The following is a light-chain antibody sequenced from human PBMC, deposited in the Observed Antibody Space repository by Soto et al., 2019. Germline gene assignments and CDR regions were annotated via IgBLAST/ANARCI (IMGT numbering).Light chain of an antibody. V-gene: IGKV1-33*01. Sequence: DIQMTQSPSSLSASVGYRVTITCQASHDINNYLNWFQQKPGEAPELLIYDASNLEVGVPSRFSGSGSGTDFTLTISSLQPEDIETYYCQHYEPLLLTFGGGTTVDIK. CDR1: HDINNY. CDR2: DAS. CDR3: QHYEPLLLT. J-gene: IGKJ4*01.